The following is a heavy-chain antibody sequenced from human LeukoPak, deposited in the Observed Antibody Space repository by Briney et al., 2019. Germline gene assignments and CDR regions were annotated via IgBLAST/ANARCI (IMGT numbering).Heavy chain of an antibody. J-gene: IGHJ3*02. CDR2: IIPIFGTA. V-gene: IGHV1-69*05. CDR1: GGTFSSYA. CDR3: ARHTRHYYDSSGDAFDI. Sequence: SVKVSCKASGGTFSSYAISWVRQAPGQGLEWMGGIIPIFGTANYAQKFQGRVTITTDESTSTAYMELSSLRSEDTAVYYCARHTRHYYDSSGDAFDIWGQGTMVAVSS. D-gene: IGHD3-22*01.